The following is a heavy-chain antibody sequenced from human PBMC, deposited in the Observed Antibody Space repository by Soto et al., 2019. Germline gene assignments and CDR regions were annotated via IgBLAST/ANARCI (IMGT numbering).Heavy chain of an antibody. D-gene: IGHD3-10*01. CDR2: IYSGGIS. Sequence: EVQVMESGGGLVQPGGSLRLSCAASGFTVSSSYMTWVRQTPGKGLEWVSVIYSGGISYNADSVKGRFSISRDNSKNMVYLQMHRLRADDTAVYYCARGFGIYCDALDIWGQGTMVSVSS. J-gene: IGHJ3*02. CDR1: GFTVSSSY. CDR3: ARGFGIYCDALDI. V-gene: IGHV3-66*01.